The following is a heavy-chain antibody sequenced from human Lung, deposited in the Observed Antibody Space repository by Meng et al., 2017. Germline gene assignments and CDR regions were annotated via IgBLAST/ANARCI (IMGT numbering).Heavy chain of an antibody. CDR2: INHGGST. V-gene: IGHV4-34*01. D-gene: IGHD3-10*01. CDR1: GGSISGSY. J-gene: IGHJ4*02. CDR3: ARERHSTIIRGVIDF. Sequence: QVKIQQWGAGLLRPSENPSLTWAVYGGSISGSYWSWIRQSPAKGLEWIGKINHGGSTNYNPSLESRVTISVDTPRNQFSLRLTSMTVADTAVYYCARERHSTIIRGVIDFWGQGALVTVSS.